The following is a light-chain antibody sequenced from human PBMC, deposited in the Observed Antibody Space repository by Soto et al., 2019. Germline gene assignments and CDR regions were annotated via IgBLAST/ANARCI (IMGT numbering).Light chain of an antibody. V-gene: IGKV1-5*03. CDR3: QQYNSYPLT. CDR1: QSVITW. CDR2: KAS. J-gene: IGKJ4*01. Sequence: DIQMTQSPSTLSASVGDRVTITCRASQSVITWLAWYQQKPGKAPNLLIYKASTLESGVPSRFGGSGSGTEFTLTITSLQPVDFATYYCQQYNSYPLTFGGGTKVEIK.